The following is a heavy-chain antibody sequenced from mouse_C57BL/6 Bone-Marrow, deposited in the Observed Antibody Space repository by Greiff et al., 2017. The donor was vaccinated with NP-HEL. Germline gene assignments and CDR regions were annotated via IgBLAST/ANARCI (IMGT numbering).Heavy chain of an antibody. CDR1: GYTFTDYY. CDR2: INPYNGGT. J-gene: IGHJ3*01. D-gene: IGHD3-2*02. CDR3: ARSGQLRLRGFAY. Sequence: VQLKESGPVLVKPGASVKMSCKASGYTFTDYYMNWVKQSHGKSLEWIGVINPYNGGTSYNQKFKGKATLTVDKSSSTAYMELNSLTSEDSAVYYCARSGQLRLRGFAYWGQGTLVTVSA. V-gene: IGHV1-19*01.